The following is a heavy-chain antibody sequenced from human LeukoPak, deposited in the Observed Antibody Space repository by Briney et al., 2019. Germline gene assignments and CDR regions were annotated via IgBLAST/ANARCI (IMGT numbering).Heavy chain of an antibody. V-gene: IGHV4-30-4*02. Sequence: SETLSLTCTVSGGSIGSGDYYWSWIRQPPGKGLEWIGYIYYSGSTYYNPSLKSRVTISVDTSKNQFSLKLSSVTAADTAVYYCARFWAAPRYCSSTSCSPYWFDPWGQGTLVTVSS. CDR1: GGSIGSGDYY. CDR3: ARFWAAPRYCSSTSCSPYWFDP. D-gene: IGHD2-2*01. J-gene: IGHJ5*02. CDR2: IYYSGST.